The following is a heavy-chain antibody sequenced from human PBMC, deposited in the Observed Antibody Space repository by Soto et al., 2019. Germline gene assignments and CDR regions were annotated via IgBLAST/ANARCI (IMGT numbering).Heavy chain of an antibody. Sequence: SETLSLTCTVSGGSISSSSYYWGWIRQPPGKGLEWIGSIYYSGSTYYNPSLKSRVTISVDTSKNQFSLKLSSVTAADTAVYYCARHGATPNSPVDYWGQGTLVTVSS. V-gene: IGHV4-39*01. D-gene: IGHD3-16*01. J-gene: IGHJ4*02. CDR3: ARHGATPNSPVDY. CDR1: GGSISSSSYY. CDR2: IYYSGST.